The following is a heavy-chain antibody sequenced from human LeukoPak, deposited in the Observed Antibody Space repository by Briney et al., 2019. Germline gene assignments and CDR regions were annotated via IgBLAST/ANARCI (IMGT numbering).Heavy chain of an antibody. D-gene: IGHD4-17*01. CDR1: GYTFTSYY. CDR2: INPSGVST. V-gene: IGHV1-46*01. CDR3: ARDYGDYAPLDY. Sequence: ASVKVSCKASGYTFTSYYMHWVRQAPGQRLEWMGIINPSGVSTSYAQKFQRRVTMTRDTSTSTVHMELSSLRSEDTAVYYCARDYGDYAPLDYWGQGTLVTVSS. J-gene: IGHJ4*02.